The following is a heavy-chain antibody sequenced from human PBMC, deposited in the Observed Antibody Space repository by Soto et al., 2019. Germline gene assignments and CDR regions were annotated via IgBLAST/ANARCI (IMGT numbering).Heavy chain of an antibody. V-gene: IGHV4-59*01. D-gene: IGHD6-13*01. CDR3: ARDLGIAAAPGNWFDP. CDR1: GGSISSYY. Sequence: SETLSLTCTVSGGSISSYYWSWIRQPPGKGLEWIGYIYYSGGTNYNPSLKSRVTISVDTSKNQFSLKLSSVTAADTAVYYCARDLGIAAAPGNWFDPWGQGTLVTVSS. CDR2: IYYSGGT. J-gene: IGHJ5*02.